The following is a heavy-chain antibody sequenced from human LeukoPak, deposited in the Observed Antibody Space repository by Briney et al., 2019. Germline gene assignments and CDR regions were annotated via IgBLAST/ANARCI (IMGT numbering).Heavy chain of an antibody. V-gene: IGHV3-13*01. D-gene: IGHD3-9*01. J-gene: IGHJ5*01. Sequence: GGSLRLSCAASGFTFSSYDMHWVRQATGKGLEWVSAIGTAGDTYYPGSVKGRFTISRENAKNSLYLQMNSLRAGDTAVYYCVRDWDHFDFDSWGQGTLVTVSS. CDR3: VRDWDHFDFDS. CDR1: GFTFSSYD. CDR2: IGTAGDT.